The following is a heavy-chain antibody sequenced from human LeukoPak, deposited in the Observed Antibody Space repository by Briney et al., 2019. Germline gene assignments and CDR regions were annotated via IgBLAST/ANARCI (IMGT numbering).Heavy chain of an antibody. Sequence: TGGSLRLSCAASGFTFSSYSMNWVRQAPGKGLEWVSCISSSSTYIYYADSVKGRFTISRDNSKNTLYLQMNSLRAEDTAVYYCAKQYPDYEWELRYFDYWGQGTLVTVSS. V-gene: IGHV3-21*04. CDR1: GFTFSSYS. J-gene: IGHJ4*02. CDR3: AKQYPDYEWELRYFDY. CDR2: ISSSSTYI. D-gene: IGHD1-26*01.